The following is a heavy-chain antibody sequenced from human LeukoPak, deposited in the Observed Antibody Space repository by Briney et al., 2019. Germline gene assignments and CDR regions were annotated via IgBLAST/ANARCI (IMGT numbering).Heavy chain of an antibody. CDR3: ARAPITFFGVVIIPYYFDY. Sequence: SETLSLTCTVSGGSISSGDYYWSWIRQPPGKGLEWIGYIYYSGSTYYNPSLKSRVTISVDTSKNQFSLKLSSVTAADTAVYYCARAPITFFGVVIIPYYFDYWGQGTLVTVSS. V-gene: IGHV4-30-4*08. CDR2: IYYSGST. CDR1: GGSISSGDYY. J-gene: IGHJ4*02. D-gene: IGHD3-3*01.